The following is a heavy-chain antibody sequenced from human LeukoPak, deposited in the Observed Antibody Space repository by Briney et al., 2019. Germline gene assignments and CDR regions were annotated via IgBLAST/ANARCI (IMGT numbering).Heavy chain of an antibody. J-gene: IGHJ3*02. CDR3: ARDMWFGELWSAFDI. Sequence: GGSLRLSCAASGVTFSSYAMHWVRQAPGKGLEWVAVISYDGSNKYYADSVKGRFTISRVNSKNTLYLQMNSLRAEDTAVYYCARDMWFGELWSAFDIWGQGTMVTVSS. D-gene: IGHD3-10*01. V-gene: IGHV3-30-3*01. CDR1: GVTFSSYA. CDR2: ISYDGSNK.